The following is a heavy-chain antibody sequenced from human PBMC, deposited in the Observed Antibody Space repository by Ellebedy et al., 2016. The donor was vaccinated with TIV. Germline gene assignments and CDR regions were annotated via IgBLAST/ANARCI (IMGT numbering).Heavy chain of an antibody. D-gene: IGHD3-10*01. V-gene: IGHV3-30*02. CDR3: AKDRGNYGGAPYNGMDI. Sequence: GGSLRLSCVASGFIFSNSGMNWVRQAPGKGLEWVAFIRFDGNKADYADPAKGRFTISRDNSKNTLYLQMNSLRAEDTAVYYCAKDRGNYGGAPYNGMDIWGQGTTVTVSS. CDR1: GFIFSNSG. CDR2: IRFDGNKA. J-gene: IGHJ6*02.